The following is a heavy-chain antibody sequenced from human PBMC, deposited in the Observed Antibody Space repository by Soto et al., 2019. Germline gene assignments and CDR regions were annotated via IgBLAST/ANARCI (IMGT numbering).Heavy chain of an antibody. V-gene: IGHV3-9*01. Sequence: EVQLLESGGGLVQPGGSLRLSCAASGFTFSSYAMSWVRQAPGKGLEWVSGISWNSGSIGYADSVKGRFTISRDNAKNSLYLQMNSLRAEDTALYYCAKNAVAGPRGYAFDIWGQGTMVTVSS. J-gene: IGHJ3*02. D-gene: IGHD6-19*01. CDR2: ISWNSGSI. CDR3: AKNAVAGPRGYAFDI. CDR1: GFTFSSYA.